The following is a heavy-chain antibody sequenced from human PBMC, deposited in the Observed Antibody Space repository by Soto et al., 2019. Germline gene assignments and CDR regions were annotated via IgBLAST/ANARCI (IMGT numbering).Heavy chain of an antibody. V-gene: IGHV1-2*02. CDR3: ARIKWGLDYYSGMDV. CDR2: INPKTAAT. D-gene: IGHD1-26*01. CDR1: GYTFSDYF. J-gene: IGHJ6*02. Sequence: QVQLVQSGAEVKKSGASVKVSCKASGYTFSDYFIQWLRQAPGQGLEWVAWINPKTAATNYAKKFQDRVTLTSDTSFSTAYLELTRLRPDDTDVYYCARIKWGLDYYSGMDVWGQGTAVTVSS.